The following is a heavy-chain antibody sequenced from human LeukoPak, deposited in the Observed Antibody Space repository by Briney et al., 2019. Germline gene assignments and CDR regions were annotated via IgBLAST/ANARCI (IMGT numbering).Heavy chain of an antibody. Sequence: GGSLRLSCAASGFTFSSYAMNWVRQAPGKGLEWVSAISGSGGSTYYADSVKGRFTISRDNAKNSLYLQMNSLRAEDTAVYYCARVEIQLWLKHFDYWGQGTLVTVSS. V-gene: IGHV3-23*01. CDR3: ARVEIQLWLKHFDY. CDR1: GFTFSSYA. J-gene: IGHJ4*02. D-gene: IGHD5-18*01. CDR2: ISGSGGST.